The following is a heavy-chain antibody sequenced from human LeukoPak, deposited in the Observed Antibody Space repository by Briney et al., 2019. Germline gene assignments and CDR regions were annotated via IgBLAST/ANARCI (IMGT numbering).Heavy chain of an antibody. D-gene: IGHD1-7*01. Sequence: SETLSLTCAVYGGSFSGHYWSWIRQPPGKGLEWIGEINHSGSTNYNPSLKSRVTISVDTSKNQFSLKPSSVTAADTAVYYCARGPGTTNYYYGMDVWGQGTTVTVSS. V-gene: IGHV4-34*01. CDR2: INHSGST. CDR3: ARGPGTTNYYYGMDV. J-gene: IGHJ6*02. CDR1: GGSFSGHY.